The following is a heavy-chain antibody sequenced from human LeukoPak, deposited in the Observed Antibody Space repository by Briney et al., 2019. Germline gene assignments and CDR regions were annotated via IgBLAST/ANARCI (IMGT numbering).Heavy chain of an antibody. Sequence: GGSLRLSCAASGFTFSSYGMHWVRQAPGKGLEWVAVISYDGSNKYYADSVKGRFTISRDNSKNTLYLQMNSLRAEDTAVYYCAKVMVRGVNPGVYFDYWGQGTPVTVSS. CDR3: AKVMVRGVNPGVYFDY. CDR2: ISYDGSNK. D-gene: IGHD3-10*01. V-gene: IGHV3-30*18. J-gene: IGHJ4*02. CDR1: GFTFSSYG.